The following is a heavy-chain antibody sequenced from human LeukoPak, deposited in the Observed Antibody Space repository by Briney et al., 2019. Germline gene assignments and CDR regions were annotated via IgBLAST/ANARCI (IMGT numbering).Heavy chain of an antibody. Sequence: SETLSLTCTVSGGSISSRYWSWIRQPPGKGLEWIGYIYYSGSTNYNPSLKSRVTISVDTSKNQFSLKLSSVTAADTAVYYCARYGSGSYYRPRWFDPWGQGTLVTVSS. CDR1: GGSISSRY. D-gene: IGHD3-10*01. J-gene: IGHJ5*02. V-gene: IGHV4-59*11. CDR2: IYYSGST. CDR3: ARYGSGSYYRPRWFDP.